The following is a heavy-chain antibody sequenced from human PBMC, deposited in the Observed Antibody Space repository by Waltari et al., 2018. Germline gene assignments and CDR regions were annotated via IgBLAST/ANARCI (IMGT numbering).Heavy chain of an antibody. Sequence: QVQLVQSGAEVKKPGSSVKVSCKASGGTFSSYAISWVRQAPGQGLEWMGGIIPILGIANYAQKIQGRVTITADKSTSTAYMELSSLRSEDTAVYYCASLPSYYYDSSGPRYWFDPWGQGTLVTVSS. CDR1: GGTFSSYA. CDR3: ASLPSYYYDSSGPRYWFDP. J-gene: IGHJ5*02. D-gene: IGHD3-22*01. CDR2: IIPILGIA. V-gene: IGHV1-69*10.